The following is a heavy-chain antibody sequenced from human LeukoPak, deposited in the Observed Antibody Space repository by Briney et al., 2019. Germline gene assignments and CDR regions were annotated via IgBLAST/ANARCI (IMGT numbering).Heavy chain of an antibody. Sequence: GGSLRLSCVASGFTFSNYGLHWVRQAPGKGLEWVAFIRYDGSSQYYADSVKGRFTISRDKSKNTLHPQMNSLRTEDTAVYYCVKDVLRYFDWLSGYFDYWGQGILVTVSS. CDR2: IRYDGSSQ. D-gene: IGHD3-9*01. J-gene: IGHJ4*02. V-gene: IGHV3-30*02. CDR1: GFTFSNYG. CDR3: VKDVLRYFDWLSGYFDY.